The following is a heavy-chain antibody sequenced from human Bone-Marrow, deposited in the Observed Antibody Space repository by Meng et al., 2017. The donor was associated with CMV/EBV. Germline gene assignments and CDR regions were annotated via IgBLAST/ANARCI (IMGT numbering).Heavy chain of an antibody. CDR2: IKSGGGTT. D-gene: IGHD3-3*02. CDR1: GFTFANAW. Sequence: GESLKISCAASGFTFANAWMSWVRQAPGKGLEWVARIKSGGGTTEYAAPVRGRFSISRDDSYNTLYLQMNSLKTEDTAIYYCATDRPEVLAQIDFWGQGTLVTVSS. CDR3: ATDRPEVLAQIDF. J-gene: IGHJ4*02. V-gene: IGHV3-15*01.